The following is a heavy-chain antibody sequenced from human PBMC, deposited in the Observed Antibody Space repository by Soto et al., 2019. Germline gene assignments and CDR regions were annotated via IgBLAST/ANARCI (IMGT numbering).Heavy chain of an antibody. CDR3: ARAVGHSGYDIYMDV. V-gene: IGHV4-59*01. D-gene: IGHD5-12*01. CDR1: GGSISSYY. Sequence: SETLSLTCTVSGGSISSYYWSWIRQPPGKGLEWIGYIYYSGSTNYNPSLKSRVTISVDTSKNQFSLKLSSVTAADTAVYYCARAVGHSGYDIYMDVWGQGTTVTVSS. J-gene: IGHJ6*03. CDR2: IYYSGST.